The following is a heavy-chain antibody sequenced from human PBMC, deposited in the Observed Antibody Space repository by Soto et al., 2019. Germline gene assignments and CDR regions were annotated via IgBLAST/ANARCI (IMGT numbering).Heavy chain of an antibody. CDR2: IYYSGST. CDR1: DGSISSYY. J-gene: IGHJ4*02. Sequence: SETLSLTCTVSDGSISSYYCSWIRQPPGKGLEWIGYIYYSGSTNYNPSLKSRVTITVDTSKNQFSLKLSSVTAADTAVYYCARRYGDFWSGYYTDWCQGTLVTVSS. CDR3: ARRYGDFWSGYYTD. V-gene: IGHV4-59*08. D-gene: IGHD3-3*01.